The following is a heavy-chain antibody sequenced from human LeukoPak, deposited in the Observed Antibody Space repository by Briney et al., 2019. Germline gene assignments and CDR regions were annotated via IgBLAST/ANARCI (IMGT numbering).Heavy chain of an antibody. Sequence: GGSLRLSCAASGFTFSSYAMHWVRQAPGKGLEWVAVISYDGSNKYYADSVKGRFTISRDNSKNTLYLQMNSLRAEDTAVYYCARDYYESSGYYYYYYGMDVWGQGTTVTVSS. CDR3: ARDYYESSGYYYYYYGMDV. J-gene: IGHJ6*02. D-gene: IGHD3-22*01. CDR2: ISYDGSNK. V-gene: IGHV3-30-3*01. CDR1: GFTFSSYA.